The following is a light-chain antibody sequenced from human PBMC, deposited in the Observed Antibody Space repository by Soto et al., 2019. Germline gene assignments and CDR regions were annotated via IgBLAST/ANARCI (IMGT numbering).Light chain of an antibody. Sequence: EIVLTQSPGTLSLSPGEGATLSCRASQTISSTHLAWYQQTRGQAPRLLIYDVSSRATGIPDRFSGSGSGTDFSLTIGSLQAEDVAVYFCHQYFSTPPIFGGGTKVEIK. V-gene: IGKV3-20*01. J-gene: IGKJ4*01. CDR1: QTISSTH. CDR2: DVS. CDR3: HQYFSTPPI.